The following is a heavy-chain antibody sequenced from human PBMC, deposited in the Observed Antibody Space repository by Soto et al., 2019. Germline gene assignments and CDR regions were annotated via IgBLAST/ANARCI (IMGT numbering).Heavy chain of an antibody. V-gene: IGHV4-39*01. J-gene: IGHJ4*02. D-gene: IGHD6-19*01. CDR2: IYYSGST. Sequence: QLQLQESGPGLVKPSETLSLTCSVSGGSISSSTYYWGWIRQPPGKGLEWIGNIYYSGSTYYNPPLKSRVTMSVDTSENQFSLKLTSVTAADAAVYYCAGIAVAGRYWSGELDYWGQGTVVTVSS. CDR1: GGSISSSTYY. CDR3: AGIAVAGRYWSGELDY.